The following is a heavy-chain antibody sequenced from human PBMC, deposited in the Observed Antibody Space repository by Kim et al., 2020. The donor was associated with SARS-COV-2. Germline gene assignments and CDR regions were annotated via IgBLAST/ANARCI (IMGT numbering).Heavy chain of an antibody. Sequence: SETLSLTCTVSGGSISSGGYYWSWIRQHPGKGLEWIGYIYYSGSTYYNPSLKSRVTISVDTSKNQFSLKLSSVTAADTAVYYCARAMITFGGVIDNWDYWGQGTLVTVSS. CDR1: GGSISSGGYY. J-gene: IGHJ4*02. CDR2: IYYSGST. V-gene: IGHV4-31*03. CDR3: ARAMITFGGVIDNWDY. D-gene: IGHD3-16*02.